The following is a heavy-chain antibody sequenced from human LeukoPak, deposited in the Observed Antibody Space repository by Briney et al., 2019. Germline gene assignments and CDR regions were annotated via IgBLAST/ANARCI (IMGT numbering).Heavy chain of an antibody. CDR3: ARDYYDSRGEAFDI. V-gene: IGHV4-59*11. J-gene: IGHJ3*02. CDR2: IFYVGST. D-gene: IGHD3-22*01. Sequence: SETLSLTCTASGDSIGSHYWSWIRQPPGKGLEWVGYIFYVGSTNYNPSLKSRVTISVDTSKNQFSLKLNSVTAADTAVYYCARDYYDSRGEAFDIWGQGTMVTVSS. CDR1: GDSIGSHY.